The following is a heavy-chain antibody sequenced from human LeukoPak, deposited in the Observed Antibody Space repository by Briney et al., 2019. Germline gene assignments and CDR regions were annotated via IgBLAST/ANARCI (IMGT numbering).Heavy chain of an antibody. J-gene: IGHJ5*02. V-gene: IGHV4-61*02. CDR1: GGSFTSDNYY. D-gene: IGHD4-17*01. CDR3: ARDQGYGDYVYDS. Sequence: PSQTLSLTXTVSGGSFTSDNYYWSWIRQPAGKGLEWIGRIYASGNTNYNPYLKSRVTISVDTSKNQFSLKLTSVTAADTAVYYCARDQGYGDYVYDSWGQGILVTVSS. CDR2: IYASGNT.